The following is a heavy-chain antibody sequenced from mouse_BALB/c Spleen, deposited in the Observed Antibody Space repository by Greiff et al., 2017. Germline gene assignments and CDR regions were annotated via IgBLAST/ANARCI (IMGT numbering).Heavy chain of an antibody. CDR1: GFTFSSFG. CDR2: ISSGSSTI. Sequence: EVQGVESGGGLVQPGGSRKLSCAASGFTFSSFGMHWVRQAPEKGLEWVAYISSGSSTIYYADTVKGRFTISRDNPKNTLFLLMTSLRSEDTAMYYCARSYYYGSSDFDYWGQGTTLTVSS. CDR3: ARSYYYGSSDFDY. J-gene: IGHJ2*01. D-gene: IGHD1-1*01. V-gene: IGHV5-17*02.